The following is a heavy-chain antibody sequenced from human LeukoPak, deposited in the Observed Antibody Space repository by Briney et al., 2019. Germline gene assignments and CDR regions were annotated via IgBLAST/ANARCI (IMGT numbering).Heavy chain of an antibody. CDR3: ASQTRSNRDAFDI. V-gene: IGHV4-34*01. Sequence: SETLSLTCAVYGGSFSGYYWSWIRQPPGKGLEWIGEINHSGSTNYNPSLKSRVTISVDTSKNQFSLKLSSVTAADTAVYYCASQTRSNRDAFDIWGQGTMVTVSS. CDR1: GGSFSGYY. CDR2: INHSGST. D-gene: IGHD1-14*01. J-gene: IGHJ3*02.